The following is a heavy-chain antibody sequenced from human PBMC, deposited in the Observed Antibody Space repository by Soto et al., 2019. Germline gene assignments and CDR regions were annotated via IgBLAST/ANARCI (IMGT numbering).Heavy chain of an antibody. Sequence: GGSLRLSCAASGFTFSDHYMDWVRQAPGKGLEWVGRTRNKANSYTTEYAASVKGRFTISRDDSKNSLYLQMNSLKTEDTAVYYCARRKGSSGYYDYWGQGTLVTVSS. CDR3: ARRKGSSGYYDY. V-gene: IGHV3-72*01. D-gene: IGHD3-22*01. J-gene: IGHJ4*02. CDR1: GFTFSDHY. CDR2: TRNKANSYTT.